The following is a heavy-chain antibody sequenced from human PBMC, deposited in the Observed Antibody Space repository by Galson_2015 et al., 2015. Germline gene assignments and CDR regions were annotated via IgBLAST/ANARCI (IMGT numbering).Heavy chain of an antibody. CDR2: IYPGDSDT. J-gene: IGHJ4*02. CDR3: ARQGAYSDSSGYFGVVFFDY. CDR1: GYSFTSHW. Sequence: QSGAEVKKPGESLKISCRGSGYSFTSHWIGWVRQMPGKGLEWMGIIYPGDSDTRYSPSFRGQVTISADKSISTAYLQWSSLKASDTAMYYCARQGAYSDSSGYFGVVFFDYWGQGTLVTVSS. V-gene: IGHV5-51*01. D-gene: IGHD3-22*01.